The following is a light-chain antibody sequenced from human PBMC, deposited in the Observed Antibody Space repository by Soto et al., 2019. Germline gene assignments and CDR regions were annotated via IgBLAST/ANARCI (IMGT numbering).Light chain of an antibody. Sequence: DVVMTQSPLSLPVTLGQPASISCKSSESLVYTDGNTYLNRYQQRPGQSPRRLVYKVSIRDSGVPDRFSGSGSGTDFTLKISRVEAEDFGVYYCMQGTHWPPGTFGQGTKVEIK. CDR3: MQGTHWPPGT. CDR2: KVS. V-gene: IGKV2-30*01. CDR1: ESLVYTDGNTY. J-gene: IGKJ1*01.